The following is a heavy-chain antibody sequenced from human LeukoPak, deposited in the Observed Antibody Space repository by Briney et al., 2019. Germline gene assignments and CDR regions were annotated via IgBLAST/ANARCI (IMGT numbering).Heavy chain of an antibody. V-gene: IGHV3-11*04. CDR1: GFTFSDYY. J-gene: IGHJ4*02. CDR3: AKRQWRGQGGPYDS. CDR2: IRNSGNNI. D-gene: IGHD2-8*01. Sequence: PGGSLRLSCAASGFTFSDYYMRWVRQTPGKGLEWVSYIRNSGNNIYYADSVRGRFTISRDNSKNTVSLQMNSLSAEHTALYYWAKRQWRGQGGPYDSWGQGTPVTVSS.